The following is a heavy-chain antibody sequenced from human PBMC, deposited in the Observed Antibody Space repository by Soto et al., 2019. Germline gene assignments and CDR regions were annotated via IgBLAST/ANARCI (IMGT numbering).Heavy chain of an antibody. CDR3: ARTHYSMDV. J-gene: IGHJ6*03. CDR2: IHHRGNP. V-gene: IGHV4-34*01. Sequence: SETLSLTCAFYGGSFXDFHGSWIRQPPGKGLEWIGQIHHRGNPNYNPSLRSRVTMSVDTSQNQFSLKMTSVTAADTAVYYCARTHYSMDVWDKGTTVTVSS. CDR1: GGSFXDFH.